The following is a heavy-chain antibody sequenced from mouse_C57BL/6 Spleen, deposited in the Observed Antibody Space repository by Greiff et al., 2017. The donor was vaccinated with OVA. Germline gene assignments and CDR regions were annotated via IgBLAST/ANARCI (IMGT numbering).Heavy chain of an antibody. Sequence: VQLQQPGAELVKPGASVTMSCKASGYTFTSYWITWVKQRPGQGLEWIGDIYPGSGSTNYNEKFKSKATLTVYTSSSPAYMQLSSLTSEDSAVYYCARWGAMDYWGQGTSVTVSS. CDR2: IYPGSGST. J-gene: IGHJ4*01. CDR3: ARWGAMDY. CDR1: GYTFTSYW. V-gene: IGHV1-55*01.